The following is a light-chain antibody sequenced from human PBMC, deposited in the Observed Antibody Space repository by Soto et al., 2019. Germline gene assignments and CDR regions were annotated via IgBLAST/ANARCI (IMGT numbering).Light chain of an antibody. CDR1: QRMSAW. CDR3: QQYDTYPWT. Sequence: DIQMTQSLTTLSASVGDRVIITCRASQRMSAWLAWYQQKPGKAPTLLIYDASSLENGVPSRFSGSGSGTDFTLTISSLQPDDFATYYCQQYDTYPWTFGQGTKVEIK. J-gene: IGKJ1*01. V-gene: IGKV1-5*01. CDR2: DAS.